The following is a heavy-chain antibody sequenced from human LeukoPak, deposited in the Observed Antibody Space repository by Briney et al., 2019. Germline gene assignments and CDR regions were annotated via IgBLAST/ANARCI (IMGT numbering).Heavy chain of an antibody. Sequence: SETLSLTCTVSGGSISSYYWSWIRQPPGKGLEWIGYIYYSGSTNYNPSLKSRVTISVDTSKNQFSLKLSSVTAADTAVYYCARGSPVEPFDYWGQGTLVTVSS. CDR3: ARGSPVEPFDY. D-gene: IGHD1-14*01. CDR2: IYYSGST. J-gene: IGHJ4*02. V-gene: IGHV4-59*01. CDR1: GGSISSYY.